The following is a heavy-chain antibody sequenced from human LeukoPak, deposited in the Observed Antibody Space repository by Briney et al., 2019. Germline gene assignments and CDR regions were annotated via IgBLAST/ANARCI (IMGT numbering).Heavy chain of an antibody. CDR3: ARARDGDRFAFDY. CDR1: GGSISSYY. CDR2: NYYSGST. Sequence: PSETLSLTCTVSGGSISSYYWSWIRQPPGKGLEWVGYNYYSGSTDYHPSLRSRVTMSVDTSKSQFSLKLNSVTATDTAVYYCARARDGDRFAFDYWGQGSLVTVSS. J-gene: IGHJ4*02. V-gene: IGHV4-59*08. D-gene: IGHD5-24*01.